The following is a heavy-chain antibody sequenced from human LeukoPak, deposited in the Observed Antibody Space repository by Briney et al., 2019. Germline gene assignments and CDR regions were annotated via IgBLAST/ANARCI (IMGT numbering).Heavy chain of an antibody. J-gene: IGHJ3*02. CDR3: ARSLRTVDAFDI. CDR1: GYTFTSYA. Sequence: SVKVSCKASGYTFTSYAISWVRQAPGQGLEWMGGIIPIFGTANYAQKFQGRVTITADESTSTAYMELSSLRSEDTAVYYCARSLRTVDAFDIWGQGTMVTVSS. D-gene: IGHD1-14*01. V-gene: IGHV1-69*13. CDR2: IIPIFGTA.